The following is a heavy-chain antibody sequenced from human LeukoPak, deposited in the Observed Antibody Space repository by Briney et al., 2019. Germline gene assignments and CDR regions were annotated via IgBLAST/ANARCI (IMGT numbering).Heavy chain of an antibody. CDR3: ARGGDIAVVPAAMVGP. CDR2: MNTNSGNT. D-gene: IGHD2-2*01. CDR1: GYTFTSYV. Sequence: ASVTVSCKASGYTFTSYVINWVRQATGQGVAWVGGMNTNSGNTGHAQKFQGRLTMTRDTSTNTAYMELSSLRSEDTAVYYCARGGDIAVVPAAMVGPWGQGTLVTVSS. V-gene: IGHV1-8*01. J-gene: IGHJ5*02.